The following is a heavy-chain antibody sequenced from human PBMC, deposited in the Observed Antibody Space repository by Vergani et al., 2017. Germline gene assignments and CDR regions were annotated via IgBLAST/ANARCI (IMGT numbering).Heavy chain of an antibody. Sequence: QVQLVESGGGVVQPGGSLRLSCAASGFTFSSYRMHWVRQAQGKGLEWVAFIRYDGSNKYYADSVKGRFTISRDNSKNTLYLQMNSLRAEDTAVYYCAKDHSSGYFDWLLADDYWGQGTLVTVSS. J-gene: IGHJ4*02. D-gene: IGHD3-9*01. CDR2: IRYDGSNK. V-gene: IGHV3-30*02. CDR1: GFTFSSYR. CDR3: AKDHSSGYFDWLLADDY.